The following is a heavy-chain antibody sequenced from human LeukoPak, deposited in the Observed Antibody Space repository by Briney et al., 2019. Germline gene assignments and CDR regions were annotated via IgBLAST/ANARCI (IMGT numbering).Heavy chain of an antibody. D-gene: IGHD1-26*01. V-gene: IGHV3-23*01. Sequence: PGGSLRLSCAASGFTFTSYALSWVRQAPGKGLEWVSGLSASGATTYYADSVKGRFTISRDNSKNTLYLQMNSLRAEDTAIYYSVEDLRHLPAGATDTWGQGTLVTVSS. CDR3: VEDLRHLPAGATDT. J-gene: IGHJ5*02. CDR1: GFTFTSYA. CDR2: LSASGATT.